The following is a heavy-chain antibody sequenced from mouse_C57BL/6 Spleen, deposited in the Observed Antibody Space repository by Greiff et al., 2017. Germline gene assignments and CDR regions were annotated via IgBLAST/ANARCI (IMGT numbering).Heavy chain of an antibody. J-gene: IGHJ1*03. D-gene: IGHD2-3*01. CDR1: GFTFSDYY. V-gene: IGHV5-16*01. Sequence: EVKLMESEGGLVQPGSSMKLSCTASGFTFSDYYMAWVRQVPEKGLEWVANINYDGSSTYYLDSLKSRFIISRDNAKNILYLQMSSLKSEDTATYYCARGYDGYYGGYFDVWGTGTTVTVSS. CDR2: INYDGSST. CDR3: ARGYDGYYGGYFDV.